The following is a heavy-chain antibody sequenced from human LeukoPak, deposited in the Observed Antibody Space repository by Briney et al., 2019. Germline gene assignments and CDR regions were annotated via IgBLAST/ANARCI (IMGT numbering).Heavy chain of an antibody. Sequence: GGSLRLSCAASGFTFSSYGMHWVRQAPGKGLEWVAFIRYDGSNKYYADSVKGRFTISRDNSKNTLYLQMNSLRAEDTAVYYCAKDHMYYYGSTSPTNPGPKSGYFDYWGQGTLVTVSS. CDR1: GFTFSSYG. J-gene: IGHJ4*02. CDR2: IRYDGSNK. V-gene: IGHV3-30*02. D-gene: IGHD3-10*01. CDR3: AKDHMYYYGSTSPTNPGPKSGYFDY.